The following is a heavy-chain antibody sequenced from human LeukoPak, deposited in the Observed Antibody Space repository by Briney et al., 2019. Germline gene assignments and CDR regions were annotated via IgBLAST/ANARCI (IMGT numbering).Heavy chain of an antibody. V-gene: IGHV3-7*01. J-gene: IGHJ4*02. CDR3: ARDPDQVVGANFDY. D-gene: IGHD2-2*01. Sequence: GGSLILSCTASGFTFSSDWMNWVRQAPGKGLEWLANINQGGSKKYCLDSVKGRFTISRDNAKNSLYLQMNSLRAEDTAVYYCARDPDQVVGANFDYWGQGTLVTVSS. CDR1: GFTFSSDW. CDR2: INQGGSKK.